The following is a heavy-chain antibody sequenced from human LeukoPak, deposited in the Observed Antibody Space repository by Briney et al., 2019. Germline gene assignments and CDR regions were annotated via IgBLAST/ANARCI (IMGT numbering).Heavy chain of an antibody. D-gene: IGHD3-22*01. V-gene: IGHV4-4*07. J-gene: IGHJ6*03. CDR1: GGSISSYY. Sequence: PSETLSLTCTVSGGSISSYYWNWIRQPAGKGLEWIGRIYTSGSTNYNPSLKSRVTMSVDTSKNQFSLKLSSVTAADTAVYYCARSSEGRYYYDSSGFSYYYYYMDVWGKGTTVTISS. CDR2: IYTSGST. CDR3: ARSSEGRYYYDSSGFSYYYYYMDV.